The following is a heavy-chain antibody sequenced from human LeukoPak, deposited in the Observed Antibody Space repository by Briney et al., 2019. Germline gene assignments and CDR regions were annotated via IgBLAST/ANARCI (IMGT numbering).Heavy chain of an antibody. CDR3: ARVVSHLYCNMDV. CDR2: LYYSGGT. J-gene: IGHJ6*03. V-gene: IGHV4-39*07. CDR1: GGSISSSRHY. Sequence: PSETLSLTCTVSGGSISSSRHYWGWIRQPPGKGLEWIGSLYYSGGTSYNPSLKSRVTISLDTSKHQFSLGLSSVTAADTAVYYCARVVSHLYCNMDVWGRGTTVTVS.